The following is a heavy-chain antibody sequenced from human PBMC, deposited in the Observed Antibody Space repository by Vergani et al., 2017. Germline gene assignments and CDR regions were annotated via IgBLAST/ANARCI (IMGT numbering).Heavy chain of an antibody. V-gene: IGHV1-69*13. Sequence: QVQLLQSGAAVRKPGSSVTVSCKASGDTFSNHAITCVRQAPGEELQWMGRMIPTFDSKNYAPRFQGRVTLTADASASTAYMELTSLTSEDTAFYFCARDASYFDSGGYADTWGQGTLVTVS. CDR3: ARDASYFDSGGYADT. D-gene: IGHD3-22*01. CDR2: MIPTFDSK. J-gene: IGHJ5*01. CDR1: GDTFSNHA.